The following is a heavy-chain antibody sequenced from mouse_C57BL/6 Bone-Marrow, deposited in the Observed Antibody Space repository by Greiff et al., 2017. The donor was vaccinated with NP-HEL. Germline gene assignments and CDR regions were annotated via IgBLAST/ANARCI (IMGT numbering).Heavy chain of an antibody. CDR3: ARDGRLRRAMDY. CDR2: ISDGGSYT. Sequence: EVQGVESGGGLVKPGGSLKLSCAASGFTFSSYAMSWVRQTPEKRLEWVATISDGGSYTYYPDNVKGRFTISRDNAKNNLYLQMSHLKSEDTAMYYCARDGRLRRAMDYWGQGTSVTVSS. J-gene: IGHJ4*01. D-gene: IGHD2-4*01. CDR1: GFTFSSYA. V-gene: IGHV5-4*01.